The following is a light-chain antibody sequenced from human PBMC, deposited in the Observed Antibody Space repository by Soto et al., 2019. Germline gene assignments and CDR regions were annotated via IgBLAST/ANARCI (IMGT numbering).Light chain of an antibody. CDR1: QGVSSN. CDR3: QQYNNWPPWT. V-gene: IGKV3-15*01. Sequence: EIVMTQSPAPLSASPGARATLSCRASQGVSSNLDWYQQKPGQAPRLLIYGASTRATGMPARFIGSGSGTEFTLSISSLLTEDFAVYYCQQYNNWPPWTFGRGTKVEIK. CDR2: GAS. J-gene: IGKJ1*01.